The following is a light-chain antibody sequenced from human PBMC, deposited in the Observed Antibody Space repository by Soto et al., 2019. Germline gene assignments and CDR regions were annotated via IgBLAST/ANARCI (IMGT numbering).Light chain of an antibody. Sequence: IVLTQSPGTLSLSPGERTTLSCRASQSVSSYLAWYQQKPGQAPRLLIYDASNRATGIPARFSGSGSGTDFTLTISSLEPEDFAVYYCQQYGRSPYTFGQGTKVDIK. CDR3: QQYGRSPYT. J-gene: IGKJ2*01. V-gene: IGKV3-11*01. CDR2: DAS. CDR1: QSVSSY.